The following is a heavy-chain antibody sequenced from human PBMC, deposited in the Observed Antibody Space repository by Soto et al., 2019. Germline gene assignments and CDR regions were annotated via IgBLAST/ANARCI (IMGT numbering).Heavy chain of an antibody. V-gene: IGHV2-5*02. CDR1: GFSLSTSGVG. J-gene: IGHJ2*01. Sequence: QITLKESGPTLVNPTQTLTLTCTFSGFSLSTSGVGVGWIRQPPGKALEWLALIYWDDDKRYSPSLKSRLTITRDTSKNQVLLTMTNMDPVDTATYYCAPRVGMETSYWYFALWGRGTLVTVSS. CDR2: IYWDDDK. D-gene: IGHD1-1*01. CDR3: APRVGMETSYWYFAL.